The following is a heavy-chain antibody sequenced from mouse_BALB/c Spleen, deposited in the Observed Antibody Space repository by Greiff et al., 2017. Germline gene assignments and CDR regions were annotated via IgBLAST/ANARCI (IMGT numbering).Heavy chain of an antibody. J-gene: IGHJ1*01. CDR1: GYSITSDYA. CDR3: ARDYYGPWYFDV. V-gene: IGHV3-2*02. CDR2: ISYSGST. D-gene: IGHD2-1*01. Sequence: VQLQQSGPGLVKPSQSLSLTCTVTGYSITSDYAWNWIRQFPGNKLEWMGYISYSGSTSYNPSLKSRISITRDTSKNQFFLQLNSVTTEDTATYYCARDYYGPWYFDVWGAGTTVTVSS.